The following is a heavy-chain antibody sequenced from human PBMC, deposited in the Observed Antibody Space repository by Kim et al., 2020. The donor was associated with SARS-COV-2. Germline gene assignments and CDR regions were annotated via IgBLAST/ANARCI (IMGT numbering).Heavy chain of an antibody. CDR2: IYPGDSDT. V-gene: IGHV5-51*01. J-gene: IGHJ5*01. D-gene: IGHD3-10*01. CDR3: AGRWAYGSGEFWFDS. Sequence: GESLKISCKGSGYSFTTYWIGWVRQMPGKGLEWMGIIYPGDSDTRYSPSFQGQVTISADKSISTAYLQWISLKASDTAMYYCAGRWAYGSGEFWFDSWGQGTLVTVSS. CDR1: GYSFTTYW.